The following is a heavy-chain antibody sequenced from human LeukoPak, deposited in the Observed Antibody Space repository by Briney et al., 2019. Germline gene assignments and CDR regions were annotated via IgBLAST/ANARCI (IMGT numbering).Heavy chain of an antibody. CDR3: ATYYVNGAGRGH. D-gene: IGHD2-8*01. CDR1: GASFSSGDHH. V-gene: IGHV4-61*08. Sequence: SETLSLTCIVSGASFSSGDHHWSWIRQAPGTGLEWIGHNMNTYYNPSLKSRVTISIDTSKNQFSLMLSTVTAAATAIYYCATYYVNGAGRGHWGPGTLVTVSS. J-gene: IGHJ4*02. CDR2: NMNT.